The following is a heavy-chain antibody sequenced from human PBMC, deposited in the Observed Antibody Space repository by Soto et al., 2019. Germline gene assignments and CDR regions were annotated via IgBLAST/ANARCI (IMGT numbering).Heavy chain of an antibody. CDR3: ARGPYYYDRSGYKMDH. D-gene: IGHD3-22*01. V-gene: IGHV3-21*06. CDR2: ISGSSTYI. CDR1: GFTFSSDT. J-gene: IGHJ4*02. Sequence: GGSLRLSCAASGFTFSSDTMNWVRQAPGKGLEWVSSISGSSTYIYYADSVKGRFTISRDNAKNSLYLQMNSLRAEDTAVYYCARGPYYYDRSGYKMDHWGLGTLVTVSS.